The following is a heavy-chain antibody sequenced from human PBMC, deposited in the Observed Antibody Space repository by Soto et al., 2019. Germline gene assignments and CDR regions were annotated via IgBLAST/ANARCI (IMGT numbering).Heavy chain of an antibody. V-gene: IGHV3-66*01. Sequence: EVQVVESGGGLVQPGGSLRLSCAASGFTVSSNYMSWVRQAPGKGLEWVSLIYSGGSTYYADSVEGRFTISRDNSKNTLYLQMNSLRAEDTGVYYCARDKMWAWFDPWGQGTLVTVSS. D-gene: IGHD1-26*01. CDR1: GFTVSSNY. CDR3: ARDKMWAWFDP. J-gene: IGHJ5*02. CDR2: IYSGGST.